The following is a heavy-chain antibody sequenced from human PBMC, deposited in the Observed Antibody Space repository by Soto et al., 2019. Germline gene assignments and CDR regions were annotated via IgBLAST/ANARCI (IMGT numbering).Heavy chain of an antibody. J-gene: IGHJ4*02. D-gene: IGHD5-18*01. CDR2: IFYSGST. CDR1: GGSISTYY. V-gene: IGHV4-59*01. CDR3: ARGGYSYGAQYYFEY. Sequence: PSETLSLTCTVSGGSISTYYWSWVRQPPGKGLEWIGYIFYSGSTNYNPSLKSRVTISVDASKSQFSLRLTSVTAADTAVYYCARGGYSYGAQYYFEYWGQGTLVTVSS.